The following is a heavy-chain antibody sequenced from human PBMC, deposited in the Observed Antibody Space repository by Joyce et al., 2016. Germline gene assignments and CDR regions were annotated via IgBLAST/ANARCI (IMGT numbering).Heavy chain of an antibody. CDR2: MYWDGDE. CDR3: AHRRHTDYFDS. V-gene: IGHV2-5*02. J-gene: IGHJ4*02. CDR1: GFSLPTSGVG. Sequence: QITLKESGPALVEPTQTLTLTCTFSGFSLPTSGVGVGWIRQPPGKALEWRAVMYWDGDEQYSPSLRTRLTIAKDTSRNQVVLTMTDVDAVDTATYYCAHRRHTDYFDSWGPGTLVTVSS.